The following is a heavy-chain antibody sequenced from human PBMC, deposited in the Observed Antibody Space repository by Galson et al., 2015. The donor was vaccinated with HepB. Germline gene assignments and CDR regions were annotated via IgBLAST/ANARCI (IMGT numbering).Heavy chain of an antibody. J-gene: IGHJ6*02. D-gene: IGHD2-15*01. V-gene: IGHV1-69*13. CDR2: IIPIFGTA. Sequence: SVKVSCKASGGTFSSYAISWVRPAPGQGLEWMGGIIPIFGTANYAQKFQGRVTITADESTSTAYMELSSLRSEDTAVYYCASSSGGSCYSGRVTWVPCYGMDVWGQGTTVTVSS. CDR3: ASSSGGSCYSGRVTWVPCYGMDV. CDR1: GGTFSSYA.